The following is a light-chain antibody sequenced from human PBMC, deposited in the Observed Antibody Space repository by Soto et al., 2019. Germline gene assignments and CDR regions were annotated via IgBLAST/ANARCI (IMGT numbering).Light chain of an antibody. Sequence: ELLLTQSPGTLSLSPEARATLSCRASQSVSSFLAWYQQKPGQAPRLLIYGASSRATGIPDRFSGSGSGTDFTLTISRLEPEEFAVYYCQKYGNSPITFGNGKRLEIK. V-gene: IGKV3-20*01. CDR1: QSVSSF. CDR3: QKYGNSPIT. CDR2: GAS. J-gene: IGKJ5*01.